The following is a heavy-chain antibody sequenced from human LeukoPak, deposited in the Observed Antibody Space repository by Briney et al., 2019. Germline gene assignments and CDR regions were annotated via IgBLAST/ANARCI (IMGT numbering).Heavy chain of an antibody. J-gene: IGHJ3*02. CDR3: ARDRISAVADAFDI. V-gene: IGHV4-4*07. D-gene: IGHD2/OR15-2a*01. Sequence: SETLSLTCSVSGGSLSGYYWSWIRQPAEKGLEWIGRIYTSGSTNYSPSLQSRVTMSVDTSKNQFSLKLSSVTAADTAVYYCARDRISAVADAFDIWGQGTMVTVSS. CDR1: GGSLSGYY. CDR2: IYTSGST.